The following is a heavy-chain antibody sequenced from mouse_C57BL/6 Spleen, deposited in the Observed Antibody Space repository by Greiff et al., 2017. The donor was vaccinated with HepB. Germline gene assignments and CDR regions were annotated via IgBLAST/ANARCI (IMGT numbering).Heavy chain of an antibody. D-gene: IGHD1-1*01. V-gene: IGHV5-6*01. Sequence: EVKVVESGGDLVKPGGSLKLSCAASGFTFSSYGMSWVRQTPDKRLEWVATISSGGSYTYYPDSVKGRFTISRDNAKNTLYLQMSSLKSEDTAMYYCARQEATTVVASMDYWGQGTSVTVSS. CDR3: ARQEATTVVASMDY. CDR1: GFTFSSYG. J-gene: IGHJ4*01. CDR2: ISSGGSYT.